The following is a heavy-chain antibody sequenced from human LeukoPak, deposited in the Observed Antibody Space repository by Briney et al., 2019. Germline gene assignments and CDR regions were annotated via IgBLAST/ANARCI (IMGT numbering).Heavy chain of an antibody. CDR2: IKQDGSEK. CDR3: ARERWSLSGRYFDY. Sequence: GGPLRLSCAASGFTFSSYWMSWVRQAPGKGLEWVANIKQDGSEKYYVDSVKGRFTISRDNAKNSLYLQMNSLRAEDTAVYYCARERWSLSGRYFDYWGQGTLVTVSS. V-gene: IGHV3-7*03. D-gene: IGHD5-24*01. J-gene: IGHJ4*02. CDR1: GFTFSSYW.